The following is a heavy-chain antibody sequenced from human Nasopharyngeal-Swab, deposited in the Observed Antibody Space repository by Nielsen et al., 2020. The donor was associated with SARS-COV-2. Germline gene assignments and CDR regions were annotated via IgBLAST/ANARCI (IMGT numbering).Heavy chain of an antibody. CDR2: IGDKDHNYAT. Sequence: GESLKISCAASGFIFSASAIHWVRQASGKGLEWVGRIGDKDHNYATTYGTSVQGRFTISRDDSKNTAFLQMDSLKTEDTALYYCTTDFYFDYWGQGTLVTVSS. J-gene: IGHJ4*02. CDR3: TTDFYFDY. CDR1: GFIFSASA. V-gene: IGHV3-73*01.